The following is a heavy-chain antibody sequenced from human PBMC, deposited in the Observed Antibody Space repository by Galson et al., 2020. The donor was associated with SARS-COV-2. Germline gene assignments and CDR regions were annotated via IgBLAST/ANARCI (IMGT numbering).Heavy chain of an antibody. D-gene: IGHD2-2*01. J-gene: IGHJ5*02. CDR3: LSYSSTRQNH. CDR1: GFIFSDYA. Sequence: WESLRLSCAASGFIFSDYAMHWVRQAPGKGLKYVSAISSNGGTSFYADSVNGRFTMSRDNSRNMFYLQMTALRPEDTAFYYCLSYSSTRQNHWGQGTLVTVSS. V-gene: IGHV3-64D*06. CDR2: ISSNGGTS.